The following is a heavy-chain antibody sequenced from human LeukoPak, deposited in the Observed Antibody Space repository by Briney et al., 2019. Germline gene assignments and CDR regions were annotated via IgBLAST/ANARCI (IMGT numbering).Heavy chain of an antibody. CDR2: IIPIFGTA. CDR1: GGTFSSYA. V-gene: IGHV1-69*05. Sequence: SVTVSCKASGGTFSSYAISWVRQAPGQGLEWMGGIIPIFGTANYAQKFQGRVTITTDESTSTAYMELSSLRSEDTAVYYCARDREAPTDAFDIWGQGTMVTVSS. J-gene: IGHJ3*02. CDR3: ARDREAPTDAFDI.